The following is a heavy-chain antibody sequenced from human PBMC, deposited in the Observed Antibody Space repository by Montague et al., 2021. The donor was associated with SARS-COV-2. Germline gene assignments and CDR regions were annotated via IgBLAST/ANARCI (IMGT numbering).Heavy chain of an antibody. V-gene: IGHV4-39*01. Sequence: SETRSLTCTVSGGSISSDSFYWGWLRQPPGKGLEWIGLIYHSGGTYNGPSLKRRFSISVDTSKNQFSPKVTSVTAADTAVYCCARRPGAFGAAFDIWGLGTMVTVSS. CDR1: GGSISSDSFY. CDR2: IYHSGGT. CDR3: ARRPGAFGAAFDI. D-gene: IGHD3-10*01. J-gene: IGHJ3*02.